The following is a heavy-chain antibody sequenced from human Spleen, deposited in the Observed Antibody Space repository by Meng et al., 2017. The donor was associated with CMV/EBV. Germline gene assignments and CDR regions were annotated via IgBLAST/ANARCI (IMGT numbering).Heavy chain of an antibody. CDR2: FDPGDGSA. CDR3: ARDSTNWSFDY. Sequence: SCKTSGYTFTSRKMHWVRQAPGQGLEWMAIFDPGDGSATYTDKLEGRVTVTSDTSTRTVYMELSSLRSEDTAMYFCARDSTNWSFDYWGQGTLVTVSS. D-gene: IGHD2-8*01. CDR1: GYTFTSRK. J-gene: IGHJ4*02. V-gene: IGHV1-46*01.